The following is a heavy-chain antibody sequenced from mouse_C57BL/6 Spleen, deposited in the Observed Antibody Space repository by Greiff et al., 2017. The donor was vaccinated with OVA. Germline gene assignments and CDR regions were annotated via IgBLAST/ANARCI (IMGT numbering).Heavy chain of an antibody. Sequence: QVQLQQPGAELVRPGSSVKLSCKASGYTFTSYWMHWVKQRPIQGLEWIGNIDPSDSETHYNQKFKDKATLTVDKSSSTAYMQLSSLTSEDSAVYYCARSDYGSSYEGYYAMDYWGQGTSVTVSS. J-gene: IGHJ4*01. CDR3: ARSDYGSSYEGYYAMDY. D-gene: IGHD1-1*01. V-gene: IGHV1-52*01. CDR1: GYTFTSYW. CDR2: IDPSDSET.